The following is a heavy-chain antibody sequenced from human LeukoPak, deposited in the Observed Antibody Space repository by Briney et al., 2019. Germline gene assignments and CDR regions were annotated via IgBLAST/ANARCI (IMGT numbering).Heavy chain of an antibody. D-gene: IGHD3-10*01. CDR1: GDSVSSNSGA. Sequence: SQTLSLTCAISGDSVSSNSGAWNWIRQSPSRGLEWLGRIYYRSKWKKDYAVSAGSRITINPDTSKNQFSLQLSSVTPEDTAVYYCARDWSGNVAIDYWGQGTLVTVSP. V-gene: IGHV6-1*01. CDR3: ARDWSGNVAIDY. J-gene: IGHJ4*02. CDR2: IYYRSKWKK.